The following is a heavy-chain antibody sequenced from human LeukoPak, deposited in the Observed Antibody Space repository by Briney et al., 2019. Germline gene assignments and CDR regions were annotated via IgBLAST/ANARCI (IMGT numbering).Heavy chain of an antibody. CDR3: ARQGSGFAPKYYFYMDV. J-gene: IGHJ6*03. V-gene: IGHV1-3*03. D-gene: IGHD3-10*01. CDR1: GYTFTSYA. Sequence: ASVKVSCKASGYTFTSYAMHWVRQAPGQRLEWMGWINAGNGNTKYSQEFQGRVTITRDTSASTAYMELSSLRSEDMAVYYCARQGSGFAPKYYFYMDVWGKGTTVTVSS. CDR2: INAGNGNT.